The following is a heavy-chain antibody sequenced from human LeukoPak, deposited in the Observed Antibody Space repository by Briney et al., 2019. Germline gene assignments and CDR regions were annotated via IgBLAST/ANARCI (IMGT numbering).Heavy chain of an antibody. CDR2: IYYSGST. V-gene: IGHV4-59*01. D-gene: IGHD6-19*01. Sequence: SSETLSLTCTVSGGSISSYYWSWIRQPPGKGLEWIGYIYYSGSTNYNPSLKSRVTISVDTSKNQFSLKLSSVTAADTAVYYCARGYSSGWYRGFDYWGQGTLVTVSS. J-gene: IGHJ4*02. CDR1: GGSISSYY. CDR3: ARGYSSGWYRGFDY.